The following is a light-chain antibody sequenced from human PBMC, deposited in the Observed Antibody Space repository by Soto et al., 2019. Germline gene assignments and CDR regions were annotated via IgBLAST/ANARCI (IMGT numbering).Light chain of an antibody. CDR1: QSVSSSY. Sequence: EIVLTQSPGTLSLSPGERATLSCRSSQSVSSSYLAWYQQKPGQAPRLLIYDVSSRATGIPDRFSGSASGTDFTLTISRLEPEYFAVYYCQQYGSSPTFGQGTKVEIK. V-gene: IGKV3-20*01. J-gene: IGKJ1*01. CDR3: QQYGSSPT. CDR2: DVS.